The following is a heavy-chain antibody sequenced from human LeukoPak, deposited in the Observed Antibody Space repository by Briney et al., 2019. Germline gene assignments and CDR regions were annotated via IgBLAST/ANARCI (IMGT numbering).Heavy chain of an antibody. D-gene: IGHD4-17*01. CDR1: GYTFTTYA. J-gene: IGHJ5*02. CDR2: ISPSDGNT. Sequence: GASVKVSCKASGYTFTTYAINWVRQATGQGLEWMGWISPSDGNTNYAQRLQGRVTMTADTSTSTVYMELRSLRSDDTAVYYCARVLTVTTVDLWGQGTLLTVSS. CDR3: ARVLTVTTVDL. V-gene: IGHV1-18*01.